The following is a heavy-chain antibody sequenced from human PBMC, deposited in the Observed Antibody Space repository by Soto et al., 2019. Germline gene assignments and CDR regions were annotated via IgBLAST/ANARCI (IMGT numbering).Heavy chain of an antibody. V-gene: IGHV3-21*06. CDR2: ISSTTNYI. CDR1: GFTFTRYS. CDR3: ARESEDLTSNFDY. Sequence: LILSCAASGFTFTRYSMNWVRQAPGKGLEWVSSISSTTNYIYYGDSMKGRFTISRDNAKNSLYLEMNSLRAEDTAVYYCARESEDLTSNFDYWGQGTLVTVSS. J-gene: IGHJ4*02.